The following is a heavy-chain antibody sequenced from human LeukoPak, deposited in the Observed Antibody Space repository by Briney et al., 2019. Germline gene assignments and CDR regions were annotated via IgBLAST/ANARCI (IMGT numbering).Heavy chain of an antibody. J-gene: IGHJ4*02. D-gene: IGHD3-22*01. Sequence: SETLSLTCAVSGVSISSGHWWSWVRQPPGKGLEWIGEIYHSGSTNYHASLKSRVTISVDTSKNQFSLKLSSVTAADTAVYYCARANYDSSGYLFDYWGQGTLVTVSS. CDR1: GVSISSGHW. CDR2: IYHSGST. V-gene: IGHV4-4*02. CDR3: ARANYDSSGYLFDY.